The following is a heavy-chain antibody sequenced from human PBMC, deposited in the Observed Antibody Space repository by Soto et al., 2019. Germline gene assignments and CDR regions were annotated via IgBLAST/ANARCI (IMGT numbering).Heavy chain of an antibody. CDR1: GYSFTSYW. CDR3: ARGYCSGGSCRRDAFDI. V-gene: IGHV5-51*01. Sequence: GESLKISCKGSGYSFTSYWIGWVRQMPGKGLEWMGIIYPGDSDTRYSPSFQGQVTISADKSISTAYLQWSSLKASDTAIYYCARGYCSGGSCRRDAFDIWGQGTMVTVSS. CDR2: IYPGDSDT. J-gene: IGHJ3*02. D-gene: IGHD2-15*01.